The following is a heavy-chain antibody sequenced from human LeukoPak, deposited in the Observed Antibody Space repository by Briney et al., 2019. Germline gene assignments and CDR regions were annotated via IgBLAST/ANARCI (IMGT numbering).Heavy chain of an antibody. CDR1: GGSISSYY. Sequence: SETLSLTCTASGGSISSYYWSWIRQPPGKGLEWIGYIYYSGSTNYNPSLKSRVTISVDTSKNQFSLKLSSVTAADTAVYYCASAVGGSYRGRDAFDIWGQGTMVTVSS. V-gene: IGHV4-59*01. CDR2: IYYSGST. J-gene: IGHJ3*02. CDR3: ASAVGGSYRGRDAFDI. D-gene: IGHD1-26*01.